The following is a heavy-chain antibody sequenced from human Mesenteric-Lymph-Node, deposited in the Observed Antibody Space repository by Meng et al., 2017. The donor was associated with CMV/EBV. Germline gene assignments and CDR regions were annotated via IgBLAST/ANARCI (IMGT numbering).Heavy chain of an antibody. CDR1: GDSISKSTYY. D-gene: IGHD3-22*01. Sequence: QWQIQQWLPGLVTPSDILSLSSIVSGDSISKSTYYWIGIRQPPGKGLEWIGSVHHSGTTYYNPSLKGRLPISVDTSANLFSLRLTTVTAADTATYYCARRGNYDSDYSEYWGQGTLVTVSS. J-gene: IGHJ4*02. V-gene: IGHV4-39*01. CDR3: ARRGNYDSDYSEY. CDR2: VHHSGTT.